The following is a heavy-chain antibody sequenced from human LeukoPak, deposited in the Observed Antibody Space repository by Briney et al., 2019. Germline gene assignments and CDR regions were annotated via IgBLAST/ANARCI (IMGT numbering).Heavy chain of an antibody. CDR3: ARDSDSGYGPFAS. D-gene: IGHD5-12*01. CDR2: IHSGGTT. V-gene: IGHV3-53*01. Sequence: GGSLTLSCAASGFTFSSYAMSWVRQAPGKGLEWVSAIHSGGTTNYADSVQGRFTISRDNSKTTVYLHMNSLRAEDTAVYYCARDSDSGYGPFASWGQGTLVTVSS. CDR1: GFTFSSYA. J-gene: IGHJ4*02.